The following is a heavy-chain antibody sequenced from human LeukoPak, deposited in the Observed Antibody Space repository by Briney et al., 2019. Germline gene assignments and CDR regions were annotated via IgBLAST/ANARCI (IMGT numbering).Heavy chain of an antibody. D-gene: IGHD2-2*01. CDR3: ASTERCSTTCPLDY. CDR2: INHSGST. CDR1: GGSFRGYY. Sequence: PSETLSLTCAVYGGSFRGYYWSWIRQPPGKGLEWIGEINHSGSTNYTPSLKSRVTISLDTSMKKFSLKLNSVTAADTAVYYCASTERCSTTCPLDYWGQGTLVTVSS. J-gene: IGHJ4*02. V-gene: IGHV4-34*01.